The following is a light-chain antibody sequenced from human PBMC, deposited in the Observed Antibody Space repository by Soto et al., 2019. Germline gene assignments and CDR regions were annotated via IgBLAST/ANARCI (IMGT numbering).Light chain of an antibody. CDR3: LQDYNYPVT. V-gene: IGKV1-6*01. CDR2: AAS. CDR1: QSIRKD. J-gene: IGKJ1*01. Sequence: IWLTHPPSSLPSSLGDRVTITFRAKQSIRKDLGWYQQKPGKAPKLLIYAASSLQSGVPSRFSGNGSGTYFTLTISSLQPEDFATYYCLQDYNYPVTFGQGTKVDIK.